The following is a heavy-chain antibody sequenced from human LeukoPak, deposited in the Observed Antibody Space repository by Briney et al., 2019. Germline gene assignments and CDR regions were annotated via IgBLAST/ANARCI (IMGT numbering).Heavy chain of an antibody. CDR1: GDSFSSHY. J-gene: IGHJ6*02. CDR2: ISHIGRT. D-gene: IGHD1-26*01. V-gene: IGHV4-59*11. CDR3: ARESEETVKWGYYYGMDV. Sequence: SETLSLTCAVSGDSFSSHYWTWIRQSPGTGLEWIGYISHIGRTNYNPSLKSRVTISIDTSKNQFSLKLRSVTAADTAVYYCARESEETVKWGYYYGMDVWGQGTTVTVSS.